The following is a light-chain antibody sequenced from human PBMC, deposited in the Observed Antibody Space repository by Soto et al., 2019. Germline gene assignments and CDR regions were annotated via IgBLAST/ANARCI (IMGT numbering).Light chain of an antibody. V-gene: IGKV3-20*01. Sequence: EIVLTQSPGTLSLSPGERATLSCRASQSVSNNYLAWHQKKPGQAPRLLSYGASSRATGIPGRFSGSGSGTDFTLTISRLEPEDFAVYYCQQYRTLPLTFGQGTKVQI. CDR3: QQYRTLPLT. CDR2: GAS. CDR1: QSVSNNY. J-gene: IGKJ1*01.